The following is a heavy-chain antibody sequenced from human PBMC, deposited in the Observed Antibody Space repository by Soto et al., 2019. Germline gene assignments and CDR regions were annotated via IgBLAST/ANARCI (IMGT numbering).Heavy chain of an antibody. CDR1: GGSISSYY. D-gene: IGHD3-3*01. CDR3: ASSSFDFWSGSSFRNWFDA. CDR2: IYYSGST. J-gene: IGHJ5*02. Sequence: SETLSLTCTVSGGSISSYYWSWIRQPPGKGLEWIGYIYYSGSTNYNPSLKSRVTISVDTSKNQFSLKLSSVTAADTAVYYCASSSFDFWSGSSFRNWFDAGGQGTLVTVSS. V-gene: IGHV4-59*01.